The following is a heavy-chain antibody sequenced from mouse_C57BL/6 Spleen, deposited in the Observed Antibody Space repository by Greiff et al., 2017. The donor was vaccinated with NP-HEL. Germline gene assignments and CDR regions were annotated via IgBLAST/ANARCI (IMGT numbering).Heavy chain of an antibody. CDR1: GYSITSGYY. V-gene: IGHV3-6*01. CDR3: AGGYGSSYWYFDV. J-gene: IGHJ1*03. D-gene: IGHD1-1*01. Sequence: ESGPGLVKPSQSLSLTCSVTGYSITSGYYWNWIRQFPGNKLEWMGYISYDGSNNYNPSLKNRISITRDTSKNQFFLKLNSVTTEDTATYYCAGGYGSSYWYFDVWGTGTTVTVSS. CDR2: ISYDGSN.